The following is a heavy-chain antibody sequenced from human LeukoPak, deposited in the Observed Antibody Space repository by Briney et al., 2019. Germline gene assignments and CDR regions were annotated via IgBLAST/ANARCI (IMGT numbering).Heavy chain of an antibody. CDR3: ARQRTDYYDSSGPRRDY. CDR1: GDSISSSSYY. Sequence: SETLSLTCTVSGDSISSSSYYWGWIRQPPGKGLEWIGSIYYNGNTHYNASLKSRVTISVATSKNQFSLKLNSVTAADTAVYYCARQRTDYYDSSGPRRDYWGQGTLVTVSS. D-gene: IGHD3-22*01. V-gene: IGHV4-39*01. J-gene: IGHJ4*02. CDR2: IYYNGNT.